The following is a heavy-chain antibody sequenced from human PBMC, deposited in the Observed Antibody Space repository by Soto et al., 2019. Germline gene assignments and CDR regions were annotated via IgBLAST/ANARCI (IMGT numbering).Heavy chain of an antibody. CDR3: AGGGAARPGRGYYSGMDV. CDR1: GFGFSTYA. CDR2: ISSAGHSE. D-gene: IGHD6-6*01. Sequence: GGSPRLSCAASGFGFSTYAIHRIRQAPGKGLEWVAVISSAGHSEYYGDSVRGRFSISKDNSTNMVYLQMSSPKPEDTVVYYCAGGGAARPGRGYYSGMDVWGQGATGTVSS. J-gene: IGHJ6*02. V-gene: IGHV3-30-3*01.